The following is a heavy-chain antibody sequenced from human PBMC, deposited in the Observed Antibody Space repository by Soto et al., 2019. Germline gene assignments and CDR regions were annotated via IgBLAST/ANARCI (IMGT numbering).Heavy chain of an antibody. CDR1: GFTVSNSG. CDR3: AKLLHNSYYNVMDV. D-gene: IGHD4-4*01. CDR2: IGPSGNT. Sequence: GGSLRLSCAASGFTVSNSGMRWVRQAPGQGLEWVSSIGPSGNTYYSDAVKGRFTISRDISKNTLFLQMDSLRAEDTATYYCAKLLHNSYYNVMDVWGQGTTVTVSS. V-gene: IGHV3-23*01. J-gene: IGHJ6*02.